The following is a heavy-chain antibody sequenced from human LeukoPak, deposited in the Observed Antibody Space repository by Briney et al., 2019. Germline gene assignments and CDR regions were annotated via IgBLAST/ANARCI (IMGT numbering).Heavy chain of an antibody. CDR2: ISPYNGNT. J-gene: IGHJ3*02. CDR3: ARGHLLGDAFDI. D-gene: IGHD7-27*01. Sequence: ASVKVSCKAPGYTFTSYGISWVRQAPGQGLEWMGWISPYNGNTNYAQKLQGRVTMTTDTSTSTAYMELRSLRSDDTAVYYCARGHLLGDAFDIWGQGTMVTVSS. V-gene: IGHV1-18*01. CDR1: GYTFTSYG.